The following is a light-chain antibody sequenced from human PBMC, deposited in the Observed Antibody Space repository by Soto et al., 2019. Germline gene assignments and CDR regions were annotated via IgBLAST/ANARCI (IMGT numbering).Light chain of an antibody. Sequence: EIVMTQSPATLSVSPGERATLSCRASQSVNTNLAWIQQKPGQAPRLLIYGAFTRATGIPARFSGSGSGTEFTLTISSLQSEDFAVYYCQQRRSWPRAFGQGTKVEFK. J-gene: IGKJ1*01. V-gene: IGKV3-15*01. CDR3: QQRRSWPRA. CDR1: QSVNTN. CDR2: GAF.